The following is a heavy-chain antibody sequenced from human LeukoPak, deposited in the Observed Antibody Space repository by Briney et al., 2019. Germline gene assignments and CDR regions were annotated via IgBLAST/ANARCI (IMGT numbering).Heavy chain of an antibody. V-gene: IGHV3-53*01. J-gene: IGHJ6*03. Sequence: QSGGSLRLSCAASGFTVSSNYMSWVRQAPGKGLEWVSVIYSGGSTYYADSVKGRFTISRDNSKNTLYLQMNSLRAEDTAVYYYATFPYYYYMDVWGKGTTVTVSS. CDR3: ATFPYYYYMDV. CDR2: IYSGGST. CDR1: GFTVSSNY.